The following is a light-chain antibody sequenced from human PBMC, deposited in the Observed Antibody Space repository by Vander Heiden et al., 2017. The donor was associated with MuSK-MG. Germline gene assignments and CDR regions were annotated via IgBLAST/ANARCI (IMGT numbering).Light chain of an antibody. Sequence: QSALTQPASGSGSPGQSITISCPGTSRDVGSYNLVSWYQQPPGKALILMIYEVSKRPSGVSNRFSGANSGNTASLTLSGLEAEDESYYYCYSNAGSVVFGGGTKLTVL. V-gene: IGLV2-23*02. CDR1: SRDVGSYNL. CDR3: YSNAGSVV. J-gene: IGLJ3*02. CDR2: EVS.